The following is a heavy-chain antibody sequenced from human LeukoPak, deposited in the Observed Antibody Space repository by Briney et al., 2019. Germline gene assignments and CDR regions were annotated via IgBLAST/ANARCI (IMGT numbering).Heavy chain of an antibody. D-gene: IGHD5-12*01. CDR3: ARGVRRLRPPYYYYYYMDV. Sequence: SETLSLTCAVYGGSFSGYYWSWIRQPPGKGLDWIGEINHSGSTNYNPSLKSRVTISVDTSKNQFSLKLSSVTAADTAVYYCARGVRRLRPPYYYYYYMDVWGKGTTVTVSS. CDR2: INHSGST. CDR1: GGSFSGYY. J-gene: IGHJ6*03. V-gene: IGHV4-34*01.